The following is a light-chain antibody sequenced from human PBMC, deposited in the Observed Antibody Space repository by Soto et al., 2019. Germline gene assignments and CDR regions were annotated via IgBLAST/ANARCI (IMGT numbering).Light chain of an antibody. CDR3: SSYTSSSTYV. CDR1: SSDIGSYNL. CDR2: EAT. V-gene: IGLV2-14*02. J-gene: IGLJ1*01. Sequence: QSALTQPASVSGSPGQSITISCTGTSSDIGSYNLVSWYQQHPGKAPQLIIYEATKRPSGVSSRFSGSKSANAASLTISGLQAEDEADYYCSSYTSSSTYVFGTGTKLTVL.